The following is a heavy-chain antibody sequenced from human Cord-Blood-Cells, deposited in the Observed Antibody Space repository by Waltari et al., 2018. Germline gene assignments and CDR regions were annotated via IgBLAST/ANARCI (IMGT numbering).Heavy chain of an antibody. V-gene: IGHV3-53*02. J-gene: IGHJ5*02. CDR3: AKSSGSYNWFDP. D-gene: IGHD1-26*01. Sequence: EVQLVETGGGLIQPGGSLRLSCAASGFTVTSHYISGVRQAPGKGLEWVSVIYSGGSTYYADSVKGRFTISRDNAKNTLYLQMNSLRAEDTAVYYCAKSSGSYNWFDPWGQGTLVTVSS. CDR1: GFTVTSHY. CDR2: IYSGGST.